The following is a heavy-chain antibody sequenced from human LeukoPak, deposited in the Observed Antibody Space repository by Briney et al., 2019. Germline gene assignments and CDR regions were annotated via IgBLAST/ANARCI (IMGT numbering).Heavy chain of an antibody. CDR2: INSDGSST. D-gene: IGHD6-19*01. J-gene: IGHJ4*02. Sequence: AGSLRLSCAASGFTFSSYWMHWVRQAPGKGLVWVSRINSDGSSTSHADSVKGRFTISRDNAKNTLYLQMNSLRAEDTAVYYCARDPSHSSGWYDYWGQGTLVTVSS. V-gene: IGHV3-74*01. CDR1: GFTFSSYW. CDR3: ARDPSHSSGWYDY.